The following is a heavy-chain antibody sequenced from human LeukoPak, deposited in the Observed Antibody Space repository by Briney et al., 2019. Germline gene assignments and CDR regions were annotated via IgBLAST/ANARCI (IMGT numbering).Heavy chain of an antibody. CDR3: ATHGTTSFDY. J-gene: IGHJ4*02. CDR2: FETEDGET. V-gene: IGHV1-24*01. D-gene: IGHD1-7*01. Sequence: ASVKVSCKVSGYTLTELSMHWVRQAPGKGLEWMGGFETEDGETIYAQKFQGRVTMTEDTSTDTAYMELSSLRSEDTAVYYCATHGTTSFDYWGQGTLVTVSS. CDR1: GYTLTELS.